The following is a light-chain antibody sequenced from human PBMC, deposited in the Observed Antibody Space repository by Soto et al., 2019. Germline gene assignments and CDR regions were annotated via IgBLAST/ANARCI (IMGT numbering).Light chain of an antibody. CDR3: QQYYSTPYT. Sequence: DIVMTQSPDSLAVSLGERATINCKSSQSVLYSSNNKNYLAWYQKQPGQPPKLLIYWASTRDSGVPDRFSGSGSGTDFTLTISSLQAEDVAVYYCQQYYSTPYTFGQGTKLEIK. CDR2: WAS. V-gene: IGKV4-1*01. CDR1: QSVLYSSNNKNY. J-gene: IGKJ2*01.